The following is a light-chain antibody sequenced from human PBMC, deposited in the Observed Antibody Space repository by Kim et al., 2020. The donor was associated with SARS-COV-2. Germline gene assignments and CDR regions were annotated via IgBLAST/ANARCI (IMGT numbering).Light chain of an antibody. V-gene: IGLV3-21*04. Sequence: VAPGTPARCACGGNNIAGYSVHGYQQKPGPAPVVVIYYDSDRPSGIPARFSGSNSGNTATLTISRVEAGDEADYYCQMWDGSSDRVFGGGTQLTVL. CDR3: QMWDGSSDRV. CDR1: NIAGYS. J-gene: IGLJ3*02. CDR2: YDS.